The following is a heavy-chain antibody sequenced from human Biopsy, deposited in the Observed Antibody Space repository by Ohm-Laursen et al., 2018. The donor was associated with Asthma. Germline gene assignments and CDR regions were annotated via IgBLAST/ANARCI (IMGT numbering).Heavy chain of an antibody. Sequence: SLRLSCTASGFTFSSYAMSWVRQAPGQGLEWVSAISGSGGSTYYADSVKGRFTISRDNSKNTLYLQMNSLRAEDTDVYYCAKDKRYSGSYFDYWGQGTLVTVSS. CDR3: AKDKRYSGSYFDY. CDR1: GFTFSSYA. CDR2: ISGSGGST. D-gene: IGHD1-26*01. J-gene: IGHJ4*02. V-gene: IGHV3-23*01.